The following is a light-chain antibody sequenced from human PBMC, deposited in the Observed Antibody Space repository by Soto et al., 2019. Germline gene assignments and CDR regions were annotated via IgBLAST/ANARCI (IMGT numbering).Light chain of an antibody. CDR1: SSDVGGYNH. V-gene: IGLV2-14*03. Sequence: QSALTQPASVSGSPGQSITISCTGTSSDVGGYNHVSWYQQHPGKAPKLMIYDVSNQPSGVSNRFFGSKSDNTASLTISGLQAEDEADYYCTSYASSSTYVFGTGTKVTVL. CDR3: TSYASSSTYV. J-gene: IGLJ1*01. CDR2: DVS.